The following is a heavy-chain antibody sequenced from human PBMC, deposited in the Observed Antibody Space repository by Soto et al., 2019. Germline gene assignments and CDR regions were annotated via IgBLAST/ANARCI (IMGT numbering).Heavy chain of an antibody. CDR3: AEDFGEY. D-gene: IGHD3-10*01. CDR1: GFTLTNYW. Sequence: EVQLVESGGGSVQPGGSLRLSCVASGFTLTNYWIHWVRQAPGKGLVWVSSINRDGSTTNYADSVKGRFTISRDNAKNALYLQMNSLRAEDTAIYYCAEDFGEYRGQGILVTVSS. J-gene: IGHJ4*02. V-gene: IGHV3-74*01. CDR2: INRDGSTT.